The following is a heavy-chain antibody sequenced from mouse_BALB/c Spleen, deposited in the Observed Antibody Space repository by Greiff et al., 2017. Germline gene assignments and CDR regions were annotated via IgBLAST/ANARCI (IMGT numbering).Heavy chain of an antibody. Sequence: EVKLMESGGGLVQPGGSLRLSCATSGFTFSDFYMEWVRQPPGKRLEWIAASRNKANDYTTEYSASVKGRFIVSRDTSQSILYLQMNVLRAEDAAIYYCARGNYGSSYVHAMDYWGQGTSVTVSS. J-gene: IGHJ4*01. V-gene: IGHV7-1*02. CDR1: GFTFSDFY. D-gene: IGHD1-1*01. CDR3: ARGNYGSSYVHAMDY. CDR2: SRNKANDYTT.